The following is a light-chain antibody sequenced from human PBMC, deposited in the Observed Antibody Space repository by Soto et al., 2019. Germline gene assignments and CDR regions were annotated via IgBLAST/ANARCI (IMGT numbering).Light chain of an antibody. CDR2: EVN. CDR1: SSDVGGYNY. CDR3: SSYAGKGI. J-gene: IGLJ2*01. V-gene: IGLV2-8*01. Sequence: QLVLTQPPSASGSPGQSVTISCTGTSSDVGGYNYVSWYQHHPGKAPKLIIYEVNKRPSGVPDRFSGSQSGNTASLTVSGLQAEDEADYYCSSYAGKGIFGGGTKLTVL.